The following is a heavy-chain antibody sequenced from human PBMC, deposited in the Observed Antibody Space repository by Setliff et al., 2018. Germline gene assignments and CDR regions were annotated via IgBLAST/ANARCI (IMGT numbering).Heavy chain of an antibody. Sequence: SLRLSCAASGFGVSSNYMSWVRQAPGKGLEWVSTVSVSGDNTYYTDSVKGRFTTSRDNSKNTLSLQMSSLRTEDTAIYFCAGQGPIFGSGLIPGFDQWGQGTMVTVSS. J-gene: IGHJ4*02. CDR3: AGQGPIFGSGLIPGFDQ. CDR1: GFGVSSNY. CDR2: VSVSGDNT. D-gene: IGHD3-3*01. V-gene: IGHV3-23*01.